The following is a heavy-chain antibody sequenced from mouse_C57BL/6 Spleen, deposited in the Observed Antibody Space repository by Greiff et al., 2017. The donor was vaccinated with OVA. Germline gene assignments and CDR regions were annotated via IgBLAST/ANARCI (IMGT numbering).Heavy chain of an antibody. V-gene: IGHV1-53*01. CDR2: INPSNGGT. J-gene: IGHJ1*03. D-gene: IGHD1-1*01. Sequence: LQQPGTELVKPGASVKLSCKASGYTFTSYWMHWVKQRPGQGLEWIGNINPSNGGTNYNEKFKSKATLTVDKSSSTAYMQLSSLTSEDSAVYYCARYDYYGSSYWYFDVWGTGTTVTVSS. CDR3: ARYDYYGSSYWYFDV. CDR1: GYTFTSYW.